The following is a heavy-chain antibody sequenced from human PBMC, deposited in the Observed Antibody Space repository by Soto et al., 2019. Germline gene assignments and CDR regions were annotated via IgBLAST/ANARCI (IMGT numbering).Heavy chain of an antibody. V-gene: IGHV1-69*01. CDR1: GGTFSSYA. CDR2: IIPIFGTA. CDR3: ARGRYDTAMGGWGFYYYYCGMDV. Sequence: QVQLVQSGAEVKKPGSSVKVSCKASGGTFSSYAISWVRQAPGQGLEWMGGIIPIFGTANYAQKFQGRVTITADESTSTAYMELSSVRSEATAVYSCARGRYDTAMGGWGFYYYYCGMDVWGQGTTVTVSS. D-gene: IGHD5-18*01. J-gene: IGHJ6*02.